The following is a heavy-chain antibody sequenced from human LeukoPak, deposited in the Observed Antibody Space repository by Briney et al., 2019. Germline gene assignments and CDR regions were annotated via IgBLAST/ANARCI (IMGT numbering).Heavy chain of an antibody. V-gene: IGHV1-46*01. Sequence: ASVKVSCKASGYTFTSYYMHWVRQAPGQGLEWMGIINPSGGSTSYAQKFQGRVTMTRDMSTSTVYMELSSLRSDDTAVYYCARGSSIAARYGWFDPWGQGTLVTVSS. CDR3: ARGSSIAARYGWFDP. CDR1: GYTFTSYY. CDR2: INPSGGST. J-gene: IGHJ5*02. D-gene: IGHD6-6*01.